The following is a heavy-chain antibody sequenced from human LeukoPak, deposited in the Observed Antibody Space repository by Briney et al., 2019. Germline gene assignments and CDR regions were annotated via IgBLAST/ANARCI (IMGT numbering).Heavy chain of an antibody. CDR1: GFTFSSYA. CDR2: ISYDGSNK. D-gene: IGHD2-8*01. Sequence: GGSLRLSCAASGFTFSSYAMHWVRQAPGKGLEWVVVISYDGSNKYYADSVKGRFSISRDSSKNILYLQMNSLRAEDTAVYYCAKDRCSNGVGCYYYYMDVWGKGTTVTISS. CDR3: AKDRCSNGVGCYYYYMDV. J-gene: IGHJ6*03. V-gene: IGHV3-30*04.